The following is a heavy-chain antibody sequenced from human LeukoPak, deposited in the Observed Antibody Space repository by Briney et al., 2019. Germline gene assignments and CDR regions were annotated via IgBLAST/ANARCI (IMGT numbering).Heavy chain of an antibody. CDR1: GYTFISYD. CDR3: ARVRISRSRYNWNYVWFDP. V-gene: IGHV1-8*01. Sequence: VASVKVSCKASGYTFISYDINWVRQATGQGLEWMGWMNPNSGNTGYAQKFQGRVTMTRNTSISTAYMELSSLRSEDTAVYYCARVRISRSRYNWNYVWFDPWGQGTLVTVSS. J-gene: IGHJ5*02. D-gene: IGHD1-7*01. CDR2: MNPNSGNT.